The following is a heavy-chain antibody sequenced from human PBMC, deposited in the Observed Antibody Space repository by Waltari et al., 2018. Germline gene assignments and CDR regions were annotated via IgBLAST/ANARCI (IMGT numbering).Heavy chain of an antibody. CDR2: INPKNGDT. J-gene: IGHJ4*02. CDR3: LRDSSGSHFDY. V-gene: IGHV1-2*06. D-gene: IGHD3-22*01. Sequence: LVQSGAEVKKPGASVKVSCKASGYNFTGYAILWVRQAPGQGLEWRGRINPKNGDTHYAQKFQGRVAMTTDTSTNTAFMELHSLRSDDTAVYYCLRDSSGSHFDYWGQGTLVTVSS. CDR1: GYNFTGYA.